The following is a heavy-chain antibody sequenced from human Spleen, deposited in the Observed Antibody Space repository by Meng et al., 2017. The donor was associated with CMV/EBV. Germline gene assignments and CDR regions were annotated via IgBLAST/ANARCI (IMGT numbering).Heavy chain of an antibody. CDR2: ISSSGSTI. Sequence: SCAASGFTFSDYYMSWIRQAPGKGLEWVSYISSSGSTIYYADSVKGRFTISRDNADNSLLLQLDSLRADDTAVYFCARGRDGSNFLDYWGQGTLVTVSS. CDR3: ARGRDGSNFLDY. D-gene: IGHD5-24*01. CDR1: GFTFSDYY. J-gene: IGHJ4*02. V-gene: IGHV3-11*04.